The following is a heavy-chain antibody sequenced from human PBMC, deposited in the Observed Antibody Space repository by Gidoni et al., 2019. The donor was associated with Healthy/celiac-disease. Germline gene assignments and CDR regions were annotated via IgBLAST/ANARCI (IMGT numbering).Heavy chain of an antibody. CDR2: INPNSGGT. Sequence: QVQLVQSGAEVKKPGASVKVSCKASGYTFPGYYMPWVRQAPGQGLEGMGWINPNSGGTNYAQKLQGRVTMTRDTSISTAYMELSRLRSDDTAVYYCARGFRVIDGFWSGHGPDYWGQGTLVTVSS. CDR1: GYTFPGYY. D-gene: IGHD3-3*01. V-gene: IGHV1-2*02. CDR3: ARGFRVIDGFWSGHGPDY. J-gene: IGHJ4*02.